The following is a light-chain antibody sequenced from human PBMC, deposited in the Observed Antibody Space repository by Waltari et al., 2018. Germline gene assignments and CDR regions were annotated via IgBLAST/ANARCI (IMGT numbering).Light chain of an antibody. V-gene: IGKV1-39*01. CDR2: AAS. Sequence: DIQMTQSPSSLSASVGDRVTITCRASQSISSYLNWYQQKPGKAPKLLIYAASSLQSGVPSRFSGSGSGTDFTLTISSLQPEDFATYYCQQSYSTPYTSGRGTKLEI. J-gene: IGKJ2*01. CDR3: QQSYSTPYT. CDR1: QSISSY.